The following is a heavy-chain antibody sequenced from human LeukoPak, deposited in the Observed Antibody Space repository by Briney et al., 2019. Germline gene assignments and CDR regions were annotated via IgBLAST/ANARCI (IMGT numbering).Heavy chain of an antibody. J-gene: IGHJ4*02. CDR3: ARAGSGWYFDY. CDR1: GFTFSNYC. CDR2: ISSSSSAI. Sequence: GGSLRLSCTASGFTFSNYCMNWVRQVPGKGLEWVSYISSSSSAIYYADSAKGRFTISRDNAKNSLYLQINSLRDEDTAVYYCARAGSGWYFDYWGQGTLVAVSS. D-gene: IGHD6-19*01. V-gene: IGHV3-48*02.